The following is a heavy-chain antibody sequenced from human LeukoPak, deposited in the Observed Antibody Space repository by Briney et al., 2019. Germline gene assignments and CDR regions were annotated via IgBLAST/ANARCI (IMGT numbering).Heavy chain of an antibody. J-gene: IGHJ4*02. CDR2: INSDGSTT. V-gene: IGHV3-74*01. Sequence: PGGSLRLSCAASGFTFSSYWMHWVRQAPGKGLVWVSRINSDGSTTSYADSVKGRFTISRDNAKNTLYQQRNRLRAEDAAVYYCARGPRYSGSYYNYWGQGTLVTVSS. D-gene: IGHD1-26*01. CDR1: GFTFSSYW. CDR3: ARGPRYSGSYYNY.